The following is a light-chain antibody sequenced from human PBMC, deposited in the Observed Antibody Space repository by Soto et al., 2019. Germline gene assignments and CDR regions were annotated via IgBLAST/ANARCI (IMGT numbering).Light chain of an antibody. CDR1: QSISSY. V-gene: IGKV1-39*01. CDR3: QQSYSVPPT. CDR2: TAS. J-gene: IGKJ1*01. Sequence: IQMTQSPSSLSASVGDRVIITCRASQSISSYLSWYQQKPGKAPKILISTASSLQSGVPSRFSGSGSGTDFTLTISSLQPEDLAIYYCQQSYSVPPTFGQGTKVEI.